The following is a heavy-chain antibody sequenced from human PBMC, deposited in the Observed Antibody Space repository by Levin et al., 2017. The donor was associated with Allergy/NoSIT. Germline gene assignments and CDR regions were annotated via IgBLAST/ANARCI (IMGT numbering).Heavy chain of an antibody. D-gene: IGHD2-8*02. Sequence: SQTLSLTCTVSGDSIISGHYYWSWIRQSPGKGLEWIGHSYYSGTAYYNPSLKSRLTISVDTSKNQFSLKLSPVTAADSAVYYCARVRNAGGRGWFDSWGQGTLVTVSS. J-gene: IGHJ5*01. CDR1: GDSIISGHYY. V-gene: IGHV4-31*03. CDR3: ARVRNAGGRGWFDS. CDR2: SYYSGTA.